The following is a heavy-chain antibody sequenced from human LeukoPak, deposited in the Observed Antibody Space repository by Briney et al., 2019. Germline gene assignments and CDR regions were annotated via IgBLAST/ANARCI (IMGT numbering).Heavy chain of an antibody. CDR3: ARDPRYSYGLPLDY. V-gene: IGHV3-7*05. CDR2: IKQDGREE. D-gene: IGHD5-18*01. J-gene: IGHJ4*02. Sequence: PGGSLRLSCAASGFMFSNYWMSWVRKAPGKGLEWVANIKQDGREEFYVDSLKGRFTISRDNAKSSLYLQMNRLRAEDTAVYYCARDPRYSYGLPLDYWGQGTPVTVSS. CDR1: GFMFSNYW.